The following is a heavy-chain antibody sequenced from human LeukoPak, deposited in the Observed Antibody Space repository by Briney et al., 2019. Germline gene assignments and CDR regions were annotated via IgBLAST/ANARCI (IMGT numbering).Heavy chain of an antibody. V-gene: IGHV3-73*01. CDR3: TTDATAAILEYYYMDV. CDR2: IRSKADTYTT. J-gene: IGHJ6*03. Sequence: GGSLKLSCAASGFTFSASAVHWVRRASGKGLEWVGRIRSKADTYTTSYAASVKGRFTISRDDSKNTAFLQLNSLKTEDTAVYYCTTDATAAILEYYYMDVWGKGTTVTVSS. D-gene: IGHD1-1*01. CDR1: GFTFSASA.